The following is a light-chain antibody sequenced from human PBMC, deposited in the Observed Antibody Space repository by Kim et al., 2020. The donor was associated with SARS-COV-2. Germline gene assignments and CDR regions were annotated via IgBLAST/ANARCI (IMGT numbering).Light chain of an antibody. CDR2: EDN. V-gene: IGLV6-57*04. J-gene: IGLJ2*01. CDR1: SGSIASNY. CDR3: QSYDSSIVV. Sequence: LTQPHSVSESPGKTVTISCTHSSGSIASNYVQWYQQRPGSAPTTVIYEDNQRPSGVPDRFSGSIDSSSNSASLTISGLKTEDEADYYCQSYDSSIVVFGGGTQLTVL.